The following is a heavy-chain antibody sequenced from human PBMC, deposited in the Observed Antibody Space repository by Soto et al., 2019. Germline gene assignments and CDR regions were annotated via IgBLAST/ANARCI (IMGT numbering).Heavy chain of an antibody. Sequence: QVQLQESGPGLVKPSETLSLTCTVSGGSINNYYWVWLRQPPGEGLEWIGHMYYSGDTDYNPSLKXRXAXXVDTSKNRFSLRLTSVTAADTAVYYCARGDWTDYFYNGMDVWGQGTTVIVSS. CDR3: ARGDWTDYFYNGMDV. V-gene: IGHV4-59*01. D-gene: IGHD2-21*02. CDR1: GGSINNYY. J-gene: IGHJ6*02. CDR2: MYYSGDT.